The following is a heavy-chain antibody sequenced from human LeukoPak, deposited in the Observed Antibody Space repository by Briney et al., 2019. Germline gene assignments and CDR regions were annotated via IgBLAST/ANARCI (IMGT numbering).Heavy chain of an antibody. V-gene: IGHV3-30*18. CDR3: AKDHRNGDYDIGY. CDR1: GFTFSSYG. Sequence: PGGSLRLSCAASGFTFSSYGMHWVRQAPGKGLEWVAVTSYDGSNKYYADSVKGRFTISRDNSKNTLYLQMNSLRAEDTAVYYCAKDHRNGDYDIGYWGRGTLVTVSS. D-gene: IGHD4-17*01. J-gene: IGHJ4*02. CDR2: TSYDGSNK.